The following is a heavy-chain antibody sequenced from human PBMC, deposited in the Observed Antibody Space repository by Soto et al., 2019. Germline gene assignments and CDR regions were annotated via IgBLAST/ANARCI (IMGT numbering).Heavy chain of an antibody. J-gene: IGHJ4*02. CDR2: IYWDDDK. CDR3: AHIVVAGLGYFFDY. V-gene: IGHV2-5*02. CDR1: GFSLSSTRMA. Sequence: QITLKESGPTLVKPTQTLTLTCTFSGFSLSSTRMAVGWIRQPPGKALEWLALIYWDDDKRYSPFLKSRLTNTKDTSKNQVVLTISNMEPLDTARYYCAHIVVAGLGYFFDYWGQGTLVTVSS. D-gene: IGHD6-19*01.